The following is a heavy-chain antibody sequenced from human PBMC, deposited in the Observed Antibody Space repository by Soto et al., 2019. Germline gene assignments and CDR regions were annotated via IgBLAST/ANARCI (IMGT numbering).Heavy chain of an antibody. CDR1: GGSISSYY. CDR2: IYYSGST. J-gene: IGHJ4*02. CDR3: ARAPRGNYGYPSYFDY. V-gene: IGHV4-59*01. Sequence: SETLSLTCTVSGGSISSYYWSWIRQPPGKGLEWIRYIYYSGSTNYNPPLKSRVTISVDTSKNQFSLKLSSVTAADTAVYYCARAPRGNYGYPSYFDYWGQGTLVTVSS. D-gene: IGHD3-10*01.